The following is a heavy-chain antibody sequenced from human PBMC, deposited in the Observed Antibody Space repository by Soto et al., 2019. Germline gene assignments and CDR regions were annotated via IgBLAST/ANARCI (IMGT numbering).Heavy chain of an antibody. CDR1: GYTFTGYY. CDR2: INPNSGGT. CDR3: ASTHYYYDSSGNRSPYYFDY. Sequence: QVQLVQSGAEVKKPGASVKVSCKASGYTFTGYYMHWVRQAPGQGLEWMGWINPNSGGTNYAQKFQGRVPMTRDTSISTAYMELSRLRSDDTAVYYCASTHYYYDSSGNRSPYYFDYWGQGTLVTVSS. V-gene: IGHV1-2*02. J-gene: IGHJ4*02. D-gene: IGHD3-22*01.